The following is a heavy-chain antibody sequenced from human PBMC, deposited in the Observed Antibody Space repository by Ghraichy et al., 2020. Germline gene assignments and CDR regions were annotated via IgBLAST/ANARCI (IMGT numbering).Heavy chain of an antibody. Sequence: GGSLRLSCAASGFTFSSYGMHWVRQAPGKGLEWVAVISYDGSNKYYADSVKGRFTISRDNTKNTLYLQMNSLRAEDTAVYYCAKDRASGLYYSVGYYFDYWGQGTLVTVSS. V-gene: IGHV3-30*18. CDR3: AKDRASGLYYSVGYYFDY. D-gene: IGHD6-19*01. J-gene: IGHJ4*02. CDR2: ISYDGSNK. CDR1: GFTFSSYG.